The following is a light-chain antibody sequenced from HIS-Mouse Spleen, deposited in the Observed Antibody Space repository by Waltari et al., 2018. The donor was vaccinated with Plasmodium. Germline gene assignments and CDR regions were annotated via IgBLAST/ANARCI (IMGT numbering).Light chain of an antibody. CDR1: ALPKKY. J-gene: IGLJ3*02. CDR3: YSTDSRGNHRV. CDR2: CDS. V-gene: IGLV3-10*01. Sequence: SYELTQPPSVSVSPGQTARITCSGDALPKKYAYWYQQKSGQAPVLVIVCDSQRPTGIPERFCGSSSGIMATWTISGGQVEDGADSDCYSTDSRGNHRVFGGGTKLTVL.